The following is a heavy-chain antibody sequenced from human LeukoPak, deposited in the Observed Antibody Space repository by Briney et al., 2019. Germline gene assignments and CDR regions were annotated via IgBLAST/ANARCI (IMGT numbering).Heavy chain of an antibody. V-gene: IGHV4-59*12. CDR2: IYYSGST. CDR3: AGAPICSSTSCPPSY. D-gene: IGHD2-2*01. Sequence: PSETLSLTCTVSGXSISSYYWSWLRQPPGKGLEWVGYIYYSGSTTYNPSLKSRVTISVDRSKNQFSLKLSSVTAADTAVYYCAGAPICSSTSCPPSYWGQGTLVTVSS. J-gene: IGHJ4*02. CDR1: GXSISSYY.